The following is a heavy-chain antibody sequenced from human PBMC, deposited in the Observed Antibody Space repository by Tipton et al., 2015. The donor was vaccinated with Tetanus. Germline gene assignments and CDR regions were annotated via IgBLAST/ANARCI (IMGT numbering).Heavy chain of an antibody. CDR1: GASINAGGYL. CDR2: IYYTALT. Sequence: LRLSCTVSGASINAGGYLWTWVRQRPGKGREWIGDIYYTALTSYTPSLSSRVTISVDSSKNHFSLNLTSVTAADTAVYFCARGFPREPFYLDYWGQGKQVTVSS. V-gene: IGHV4-31*03. CDR3: ARGFPREPFYLDY. D-gene: IGHD1-26*01. J-gene: IGHJ4*02.